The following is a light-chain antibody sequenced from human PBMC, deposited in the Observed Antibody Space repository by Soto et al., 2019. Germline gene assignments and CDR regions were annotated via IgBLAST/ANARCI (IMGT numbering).Light chain of an antibody. CDR2: EVT. CDR3: SSFTSSSTYV. J-gene: IGLJ1*01. CDR1: RSDVGGYNY. Sequence: QSALTQPPSVSGSPGQSISISCTGTRSDVGGYNYVSWYQQHPGKAPKVMIYEVTYRPAGVSSRFSGSKSGNTAYLTISGLQAEDEADYYCSSFTSSSTYVFGTGTKLTVL. V-gene: IGLV2-14*03.